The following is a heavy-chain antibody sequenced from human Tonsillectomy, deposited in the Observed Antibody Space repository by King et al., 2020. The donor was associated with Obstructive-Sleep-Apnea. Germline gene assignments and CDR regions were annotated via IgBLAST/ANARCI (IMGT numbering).Heavy chain of an antibody. J-gene: IGHJ6*02. CDR3: ARDQLMGTTMDYYYYGMDV. Sequence: VQLVESGGGLVKPGGSLRVSCAASGFTFSSYSMNWVRQAPGKGLEWVSYISTSSSYIYYADSVKGRFTISRDNAKNSLYLQMNSLRAEDTAVYYCARDQLMGTTMDYYYYGMDVWGQGTTVTVSS. CDR1: GFTFSSYS. V-gene: IGHV3-21*01. D-gene: IGHD1-26*01. CDR2: ISTSSSYI.